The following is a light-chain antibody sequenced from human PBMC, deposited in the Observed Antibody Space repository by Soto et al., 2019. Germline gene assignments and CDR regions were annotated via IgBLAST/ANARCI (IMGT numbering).Light chain of an antibody. Sequence: QSVLTQPPSASGSPGQSVTISCTGTSSDIGVYDFVSWYQQHPGKAPKLMIYEVSNRPSGVSNRFSGSKSGNTASLTISGLQAEDEADYYCSSYTSSSTWVFGGGTKVTVL. CDR3: SSYTSSSTWV. CDR1: SSDIGVYDF. J-gene: IGLJ3*02. CDR2: EVS. V-gene: IGLV2-14*01.